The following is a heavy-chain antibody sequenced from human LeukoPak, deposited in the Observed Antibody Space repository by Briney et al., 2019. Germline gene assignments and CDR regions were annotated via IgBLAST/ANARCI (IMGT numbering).Heavy chain of an antibody. CDR1: GFTFSGYS. CDR2: ISYDGNNR. J-gene: IGHJ4*02. CDR3: ARDGTWGKDRYSDY. V-gene: IGHV3-30-3*01. D-gene: IGHD7-27*01. Sequence: PGGSLRLSCAASGFTFSGYSMHWVRQTPGKGLEWVAVISYDGNNRFYADSVKGRFTISRDNSKNTLYLQMGSLRAEDTAVYYCARDGTWGKDRYSDYWGQGTLVTVSS.